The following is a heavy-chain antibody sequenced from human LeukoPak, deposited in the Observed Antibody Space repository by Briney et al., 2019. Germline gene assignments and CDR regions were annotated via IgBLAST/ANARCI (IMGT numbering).Heavy chain of an antibody. V-gene: IGHV3-74*01. CDR1: GFTFSSYW. CDR2: INSDGSST. J-gene: IGHJ2*01. CDR3: ARDTAMVYWYFDL. D-gene: IGHD5-18*01. Sequence: GGSLRLSCAGSGFTFSSYWMHWVRQAPGKGLVWVSRINSDGSSTSYADSVKGRFTISRDNAKNTLYLQMNRLRAEDTAVYYCARDTAMVYWYFDLWGRGTLVTVSS.